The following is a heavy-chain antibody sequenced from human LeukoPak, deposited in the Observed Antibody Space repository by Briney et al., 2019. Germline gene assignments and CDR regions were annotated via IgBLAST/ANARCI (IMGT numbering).Heavy chain of an antibody. J-gene: IGHJ4*02. Sequence: RSLRLSCAASGFTFSSYDMHWVRQAPGKGLEWVSSISSSSSYIYYADSVKGRFTISRDNAKNSLYLQMNSLRAEDTAVYYCASGSGSSWGYWGQGTLVTVSS. CDR1: GFTFSSYD. V-gene: IGHV3-21*01. CDR2: ISSSSSYI. D-gene: IGHD6-6*01. CDR3: ASGSGSSWGY.